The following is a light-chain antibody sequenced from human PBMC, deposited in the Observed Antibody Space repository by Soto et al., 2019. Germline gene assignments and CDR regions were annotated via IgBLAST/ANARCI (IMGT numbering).Light chain of an antibody. V-gene: IGLV4-69*01. CDR3: QTWGSGTVV. Sequence: QLVLTQSPSASASLGASDKLTCTLSSGHSSYAIAWHQQQPEKGPRYLMKLNSDGSHSKGDGIPDRFSGSSSGAERYLTISSLQSEDEADYYCQTWGSGTVVFGGGTQLTVL. J-gene: IGLJ2*01. CDR1: SGHSSYA. CDR2: LNSDGSH.